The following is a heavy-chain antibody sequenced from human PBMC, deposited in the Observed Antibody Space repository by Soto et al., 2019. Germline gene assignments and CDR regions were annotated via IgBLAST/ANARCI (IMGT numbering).Heavy chain of an antibody. J-gene: IGHJ5*02. V-gene: IGHV4-59*01. CDR3: ARMTIAVALGDWFDP. D-gene: IGHD6-19*01. CDR1: GGSISSYY. CDR2: IYYSGST. Sequence: QVQLQESGPGLVKPSETLSLTCTVSGGSISSYYWSWIRQPPGKGLEWIGYIYYSGSTNYNPSLKRRVTLSVDTSKYQFSLKLSSVTAADTAVYYCARMTIAVALGDWFDPWGQGTLVTVSS.